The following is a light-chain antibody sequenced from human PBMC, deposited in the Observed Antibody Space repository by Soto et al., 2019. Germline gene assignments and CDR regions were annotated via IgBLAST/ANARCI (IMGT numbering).Light chain of an antibody. CDR2: GAS. V-gene: IGKV1-39*01. CDR1: QSIGKH. J-gene: IGKJ5*01. Sequence: IRMTQSPSSLSASTGDRVTITCRASQSIGKHLNWYQQKPGKAPKFLIYGASTLQSGVPSRFTGSGSGTDFTLTVNSLQAEDFAIYYCQQSYSSPTTFGQGTRLEI. CDR3: QQSYSSPTT.